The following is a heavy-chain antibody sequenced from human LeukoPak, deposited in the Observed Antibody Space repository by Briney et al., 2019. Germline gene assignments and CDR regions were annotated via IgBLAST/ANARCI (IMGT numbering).Heavy chain of an antibody. V-gene: IGHV1-2*02. Sequence: ASVKVSCTASGYTFTGYYMHWVRQAPGQRLEGMGWINPNSGGTNYAQKFQGRVTMTRDTSISTAYMELSRLRSDDTAVYCCARVVPEWLLYNWGQGTLVTVSS. CDR3: ARVVPEWLLYN. CDR2: INPNSGGT. D-gene: IGHD3-3*01. J-gene: IGHJ4*02. CDR1: GYTFTGYY.